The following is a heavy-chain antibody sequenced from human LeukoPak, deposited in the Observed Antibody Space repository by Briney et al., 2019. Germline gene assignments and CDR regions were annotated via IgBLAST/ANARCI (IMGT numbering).Heavy chain of an antibody. Sequence: GGSLRLSCAASGFTVSSSNSMNWVRQAPGKGLEWVSGIYTGGSTYYTDSVKGRFTISRDNPNNTLYLQMHSLRAEDTAVYYCAREISRFGIWGQGTLVTVSS. D-gene: IGHD3-16*01. CDR1: GFTVSSSNS. V-gene: IGHV3-66*01. CDR2: IYTGGST. J-gene: IGHJ4*02. CDR3: AREISRFGI.